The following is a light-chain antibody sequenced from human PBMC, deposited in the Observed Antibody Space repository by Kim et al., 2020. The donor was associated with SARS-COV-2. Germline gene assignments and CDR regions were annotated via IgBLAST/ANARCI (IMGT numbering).Light chain of an antibody. V-gene: IGKV2-30*01. CDR3: MQGTHWPHT. J-gene: IGKJ2*01. CDR1: QRLVYSDGNAR. CDR2: GVS. Sequence: RPASISCRSSQRLVYSDGNARLSLFQRRPGHSPRRLIYGVSYRDSGVPDRCRGSGSGTDFTLKISRVEAEDIGVYYCMQGTHWPHTFGQGTKLEI.